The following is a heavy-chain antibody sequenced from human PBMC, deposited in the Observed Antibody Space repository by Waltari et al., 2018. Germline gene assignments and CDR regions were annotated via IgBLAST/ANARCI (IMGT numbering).Heavy chain of an antibody. V-gene: IGHV4-38-2*02. D-gene: IGHD3-3*01. CDR2: IYHSGST. CDR3: AGGGTIFGVVITPGY. Sequence: QVQLQESGPGLVKPSETLSLTCTVSGYSISSGYYWGWIRQPPGKGLEWIGSIYHSGSTYYNPSRKSRVTISVDTSKNQFSLKLSSVTAADTAVYYCAGGGTIFGVVITPGYWGQGTLVTVSS. J-gene: IGHJ4*02. CDR1: GYSISSGYY.